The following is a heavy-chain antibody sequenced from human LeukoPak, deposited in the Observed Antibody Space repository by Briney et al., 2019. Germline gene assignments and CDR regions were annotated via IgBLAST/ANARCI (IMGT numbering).Heavy chain of an antibody. CDR2: IYYSGST. J-gene: IGHJ4*02. CDR3: AGGRSSSWLFDY. Sequence: SETLSFTCAVSGGSFSSYYWSWIRQPPGKGLEWIGYIYYSGSTNYNPSLKSRVTILVDTSKNQFSLQLSYVTAADTVIYYRAGGRSSSWLFDYGSQGALVTVSS. V-gene: IGHV4-59*01. D-gene: IGHD6-13*01. CDR1: GGSFSSYY.